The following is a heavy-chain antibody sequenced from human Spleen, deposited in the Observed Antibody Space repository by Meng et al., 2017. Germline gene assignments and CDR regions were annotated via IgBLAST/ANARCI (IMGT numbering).Heavy chain of an antibody. CDR1: GGSFSGYY. CDR3: AREGTIEAGVNDY. D-gene: IGHD2-8*01. J-gene: IGHJ4*02. V-gene: IGHV4-34*01. Sequence: SETLSLTCAVYGGSFSGYYWSWIRQPPGKGLEWIGEINHSGSTNYNPSLKSRVTISVDTSKNQFSLKLSSVTAADTAVYYCAREGTIEAGVNDYWGQGTLVTVSS. CDR2: INHSGST.